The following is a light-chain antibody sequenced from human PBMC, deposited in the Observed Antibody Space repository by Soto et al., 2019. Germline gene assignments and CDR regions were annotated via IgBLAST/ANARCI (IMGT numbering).Light chain of an antibody. Sequence: QSVLTQPPSVSAAPGQKVTISCTGSSSNIGKNYVSWYQQLPGTAPKLLIYENNKRPSGIPDRFSGSKSGTSATLDITGLQTGDEADYYCGTWDSSLSASYVFGTATKLTVL. V-gene: IGLV1-51*02. J-gene: IGLJ1*01. CDR1: SSNIGKNY. CDR3: GTWDSSLSASYV. CDR2: ENN.